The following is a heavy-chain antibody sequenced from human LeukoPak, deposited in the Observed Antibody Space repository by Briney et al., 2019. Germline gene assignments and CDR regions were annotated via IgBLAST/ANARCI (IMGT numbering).Heavy chain of an antibody. D-gene: IGHD4-17*01. CDR2: INPSGGST. Sequence: ASVKVSCKASGYTFTSYYMHWVRQAPGQGLEWMGIINPSGGSTSYAQKFQGRVTMTRDTSTSTVYMELSSLRSEDTAVYYCARSMGPGDYNYYYYYMDVWGKGTTVTISS. CDR1: GYTFTSYY. V-gene: IGHV1-46*01. CDR3: ARSMGPGDYNYYYYYMDV. J-gene: IGHJ6*03.